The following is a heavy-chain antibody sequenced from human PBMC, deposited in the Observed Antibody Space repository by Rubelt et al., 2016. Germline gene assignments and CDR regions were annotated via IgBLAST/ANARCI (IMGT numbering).Heavy chain of an antibody. D-gene: IGHD6-6*01. J-gene: IGHJ4*02. CDR1: GGSISSYY. CDR3: ATYSSSSWDFDY. CDR2: INHSGST. Sequence: QVQLQESGPGLVKPSETLSLTCTVSGGSISSYYWSWIRQPPGKGLEWIGEINHSGSTNYNPSLKGRVTISVDTSKNQFSLKLSSVTAADTVVYYCATYSSSSWDFDYWGQGTLVTVSS. V-gene: IGHV4-59*12.